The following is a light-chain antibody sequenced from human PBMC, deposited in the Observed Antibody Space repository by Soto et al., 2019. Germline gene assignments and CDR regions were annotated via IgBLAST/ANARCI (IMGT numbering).Light chain of an antibody. Sequence: EIVLTQSPGTLSLSPGERATLSCRATESVSSSYLAWYQQKPGQAPRLLIYGASSRATGVSDRFSGSGSGTDFNLTISRLEPEDFAVYYCQQHGYSPWTFGQGTKVEIK. V-gene: IGKV3-20*01. CDR2: GAS. J-gene: IGKJ1*01. CDR1: ESVSSSY. CDR3: QQHGYSPWT.